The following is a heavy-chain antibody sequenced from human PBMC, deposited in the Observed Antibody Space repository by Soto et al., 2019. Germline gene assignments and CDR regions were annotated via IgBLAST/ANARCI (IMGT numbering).Heavy chain of an antibody. CDR1: GGTFSSSA. CDR2: IIPVFGTA. J-gene: IGHJ6*02. Sequence: QVQLVQSGAEVKKPGSSVKVSCKASGGTFSSSATSWVRQAPGQGLEWMGAIIPVFGTAHYAQKFQGRVTITADKPTSTAYMELSRLRSEDTAVYYCARERTERGKDVWGQGTTVTVSS. CDR3: ARERTERGKDV. V-gene: IGHV1-69*06.